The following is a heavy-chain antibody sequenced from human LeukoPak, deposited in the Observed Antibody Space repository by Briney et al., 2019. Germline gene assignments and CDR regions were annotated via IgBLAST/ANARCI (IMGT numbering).Heavy chain of an antibody. V-gene: IGHV3-30*02. D-gene: IGHD3-22*01. CDR3: AKDPTSYYYDSSVDY. Sequence: GGSLRLSCAASGFTFSSHGMHWVRQAPGKGLEWVAFIRYDGSNKYYADSVKGRFTISRDNSKNTLYLQMNSLRAEDTAVYYCAKDPTSYYYDSSVDYWGQGTLVTVSS. CDR2: IRYDGSNK. J-gene: IGHJ4*02. CDR1: GFTFSSHG.